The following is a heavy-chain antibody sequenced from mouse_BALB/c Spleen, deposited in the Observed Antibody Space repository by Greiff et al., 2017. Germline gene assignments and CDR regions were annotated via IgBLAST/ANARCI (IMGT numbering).Heavy chain of an antibody. Sequence: EVQLVESGGGLVKPGGSLKLSCAASGFAFSSYDMSWVRQTPEKRLEWVAYISSGGGSTYYPDTVKGRFTISRDNAKNTLYLQMSSLKSEDTAMYYCARHSPGHWYFEVWGAGTTVTVSS. CDR3: ARHSPGHWYFEV. J-gene: IGHJ1*01. V-gene: IGHV5-12-1*01. CDR2: ISSGGGST. D-gene: IGHD3-3*01. CDR1: GFAFSSYD.